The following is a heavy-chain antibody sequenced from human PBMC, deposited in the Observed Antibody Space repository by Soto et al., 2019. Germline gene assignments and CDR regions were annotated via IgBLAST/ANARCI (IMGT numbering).Heavy chain of an antibody. CDR2: ISWDSGNL. Sequence: EAQLVESGGGLVQPGRSLRLSCLASGFTFKDYAMHWVRQAPGKGLEWVSGISWDSGNLAYAVSVKGRFTISRDNANNPLYLQMNSQRPEDTASYYCAKCFVEETGGLDSWGQGTLVTVSS. D-gene: IGHD1-1*01. J-gene: IGHJ5*01. V-gene: IGHV3-9*01. CDR3: AKCFVEETGGLDS. CDR1: GFTFKDYA.